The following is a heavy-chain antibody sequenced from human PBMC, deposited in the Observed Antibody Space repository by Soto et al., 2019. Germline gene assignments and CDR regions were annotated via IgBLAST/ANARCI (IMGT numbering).Heavy chain of an antibody. D-gene: IGHD3-10*01. CDR3: AGRSSPASVSIYFGEISSSNWFDP. J-gene: IGHJ5*02. CDR2: IYYLGST. V-gene: IGHV4-39*01. CDR1: NGSISSPIYY. Sequence: QLQLQESGPGLVKPSETLSLTCTVSNGSISSPIYYWGWIRQPPGKGLEWIGSIYYLGSTYYNPSRQGRVTISVDTSKNQFSLKLNSVTAADTAVYFCAGRSSPASVSIYFGEISSSNWFDPWGQGTLVTVSS.